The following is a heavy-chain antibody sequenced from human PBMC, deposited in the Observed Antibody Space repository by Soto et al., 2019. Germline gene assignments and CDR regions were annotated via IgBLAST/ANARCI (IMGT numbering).Heavy chain of an antibody. Sequence: SVKVSCKASGYSFTNFHIHWVRQAPGQGLEWMGRIIPIFGTANYAQKFQGRVTITADESTSTAYMELSSLRSEDTAVYYCARGDIPIFPAGYFQHWGQGTLVT. CDR3: ARGDIPIFPAGYFQH. D-gene: IGHD3-3*01. CDR2: IIPIFGTA. J-gene: IGHJ1*01. V-gene: IGHV1-69*13. CDR1: GYSFTNFH.